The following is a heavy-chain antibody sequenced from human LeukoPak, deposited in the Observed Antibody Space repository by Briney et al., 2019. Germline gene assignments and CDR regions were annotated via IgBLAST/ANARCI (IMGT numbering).Heavy chain of an antibody. D-gene: IGHD3-3*01. V-gene: IGHV1-46*01. J-gene: IGHJ4*02. CDR1: GYTFTSYY. CDR2: INPSGGST. CDR3: ATIFGVALPYFDY. Sequence: ASVKVSCKASGYTFTSYYMHWVRQAPGQGLEWMGIINPSGGSTSYAQKFQGRVTMTRDMSTSTVYMELSSLRSEDTAVYYCATIFGVALPYFDYWGQGTLVTVSS.